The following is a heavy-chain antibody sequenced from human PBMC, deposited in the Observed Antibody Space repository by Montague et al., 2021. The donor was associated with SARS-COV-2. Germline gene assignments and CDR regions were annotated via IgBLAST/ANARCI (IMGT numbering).Heavy chain of an antibody. D-gene: IGHD3-9*01. CDR1: GGSFSGYY. Sequence: SETLSLTCAVYGGSFSGYYWSWIRQPPGKGLQWIGEINHSGSTNYNPSLKSRVTISVDTAVYYCARGQNFDWLLSLYYGMDVWGQGTTVTVSS. J-gene: IGHJ6*02. CDR3: V. CDR2: INHSGST. V-gene: IGHV4-34*01.